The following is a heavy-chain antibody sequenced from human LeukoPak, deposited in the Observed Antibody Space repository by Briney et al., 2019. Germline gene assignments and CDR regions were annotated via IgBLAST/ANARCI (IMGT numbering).Heavy chain of an antibody. CDR1: GGSISTYY. Sequence: SETLSLTCTVYGGSISTYYWSWTRQTAGKGLEWIGRIYTGSINYNPSLKSRVTMSVDTSKNQFSLKLTSVTAADTAVYYCARGVIAGHSGYGWFDPWGQGTLVTVSS. V-gene: IGHV4-4*07. J-gene: IGHJ5*02. CDR2: IYTGSI. D-gene: IGHD5-12*01. CDR3: ARGVIAGHSGYGWFDP.